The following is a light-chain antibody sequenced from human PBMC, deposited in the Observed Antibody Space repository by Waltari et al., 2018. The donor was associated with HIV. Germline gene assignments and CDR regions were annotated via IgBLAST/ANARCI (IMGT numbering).Light chain of an antibody. V-gene: IGLV3-21*02. CDR3: QVWESGGDIVF. CDR2: DDR. CDR1: DIGSES. Sequence: SYVVTQTPSVSVAPGQTARITCAGDDIGSESVHWYQQKPGQAPVLVVYDDRDRPSGIPARFTGSNSGNTATLTITRVEAGDEADYYCQVWESGGDIVFFGGGTKLTVL. J-gene: IGLJ2*01.